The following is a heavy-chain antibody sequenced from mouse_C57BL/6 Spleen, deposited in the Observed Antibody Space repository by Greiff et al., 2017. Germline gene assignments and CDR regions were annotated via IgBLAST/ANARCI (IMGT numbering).Heavy chain of an antibody. CDR3: ARTTTVVARAMDY. CDR2: IYPGSGST. V-gene: IGHV1-55*01. D-gene: IGHD1-1*01. CDR1: GYTFTSYW. J-gene: IGHJ4*01. Sequence: VQLQQSGAELVKPGASVKMSCKASGYTFTSYWITWVKQRPGQGLEWIGDIYPGSGSTNYNEKFKSKATLTVDTSSSTAYMQRSSLTSEDSAVYYCARTTTVVARAMDYWGQGTSVTVSS.